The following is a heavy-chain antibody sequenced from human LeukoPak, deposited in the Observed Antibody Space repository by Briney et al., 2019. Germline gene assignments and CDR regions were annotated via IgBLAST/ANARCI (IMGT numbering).Heavy chain of an antibody. V-gene: IGHV3-23*01. J-gene: IGHJ6*04. Sequence: GGSLRLSCAASGFTFSNYAMSWVRQAPGKGLEWVPVITGLSDNIDYAESVKGRFTISRDNSKNTLYLQMNSLRAEDTALYYCVKGRTGSRYSAMDVWAKGTTVTVSS. CDR1: GFTFSNYA. D-gene: IGHD3-9*01. CDR2: ITGLSDNI. CDR3: VKGRTGSRYSAMDV.